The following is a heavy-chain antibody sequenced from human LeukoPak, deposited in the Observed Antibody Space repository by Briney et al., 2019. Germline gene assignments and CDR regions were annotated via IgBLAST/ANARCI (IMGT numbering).Heavy chain of an antibody. V-gene: IGHV3-23*01. CDR1: GFTFSTYA. J-gene: IGHJ4*02. CDR3: AKPLRGYSYGYIFDY. CDR2: ISGSGGST. Sequence: PGGSLRLSCAASGFTFSTYAIHWVRQAPGKGLEWVSAISGSGGSTYYADSVKGRSTISRDNSKNTLYLQMNSLRAEDTAVYYCAKPLRGYSYGYIFDYWGQGTLVTVSS. D-gene: IGHD5-18*01.